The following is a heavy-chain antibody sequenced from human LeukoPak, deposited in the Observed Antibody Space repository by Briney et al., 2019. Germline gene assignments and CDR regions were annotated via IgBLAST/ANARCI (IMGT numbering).Heavy chain of an antibody. Sequence: ASVKVSCKASGYTFTSYGISWVRQAPGQGLEWMGWISACNGNTNYAQKLRGRVTMTTDTSTSTAYMELRSLRSDDTAVYYCARGRYYYDSSGYFDYWGQGTLVTVSS. V-gene: IGHV1-18*01. D-gene: IGHD3-22*01. CDR3: ARGRYYYDSSGYFDY. CDR1: GYTFTSYG. J-gene: IGHJ4*02. CDR2: ISACNGNT.